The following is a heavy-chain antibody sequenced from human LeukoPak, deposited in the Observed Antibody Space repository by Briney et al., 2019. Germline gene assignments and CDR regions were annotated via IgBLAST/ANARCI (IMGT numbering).Heavy chain of an antibody. CDR3: ARDLSTSYYGMDV. Sequence: PGGSLRLSCAASGFTFSSYEMNWVRQAPGKGLEWVSYISSSGSTIYYADSVKGRFTISRDNAKNSLYLQMNSLRAEDTAVYYCARDLSTSYYGMDVWGQGTTVTVSS. CDR1: GFTFSSYE. D-gene: IGHD2-2*01. V-gene: IGHV3-48*03. CDR2: ISSSGSTI. J-gene: IGHJ6*02.